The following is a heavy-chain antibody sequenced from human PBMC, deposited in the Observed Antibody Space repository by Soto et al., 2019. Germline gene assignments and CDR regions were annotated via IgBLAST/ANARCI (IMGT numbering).Heavy chain of an antibody. D-gene: IGHD2-2*01. Sequence: GESLKISCKGSGYSFTSYWISWVRQMPGKGLEWMGRIDPSDSYTNYSPSFQGHVTISADKSISTAYLQWSSLKASDTAMYYCARHDIVVVPAAHYYYGMEVWGQGTTVTVSS. V-gene: IGHV5-10-1*01. CDR3: ARHDIVVVPAAHYYYGMEV. J-gene: IGHJ6*02. CDR2: IDPSDSYT. CDR1: GYSFTSYW.